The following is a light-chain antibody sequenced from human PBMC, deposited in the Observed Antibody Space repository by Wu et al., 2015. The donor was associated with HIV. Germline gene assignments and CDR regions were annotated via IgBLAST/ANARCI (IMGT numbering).Light chain of an antibody. CDR1: QGISKS. Sequence: DIQMTQSPSSLSASVGDRVTITCRASQGISKSLAWYQQKPGKAPKLLLFAASRLDSGVPSRFSGSGSVTDYTLTISSLQPEDFATYYCQQYYGTPLTFGGGTKVEIK. V-gene: IGKV1-NL1*01. CDR2: AAS. J-gene: IGKJ4*01. CDR3: QQYYGTPLT.